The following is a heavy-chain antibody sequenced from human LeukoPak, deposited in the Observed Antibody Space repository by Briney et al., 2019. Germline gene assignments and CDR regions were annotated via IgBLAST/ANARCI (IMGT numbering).Heavy chain of an antibody. CDR2: ISESGGST. D-gene: IGHD3-10*01. CDR1: GFTFSTSA. CDR3: AKGSF. J-gene: IGHJ4*02. Sequence: GGSLRLSCVVSGFTFSTSAMSWVRQAPGKGLEWVSGISESGGSTYYADPVKGRFTSSRDNSKNTLYLQMNNLRAEDTAAYYCAKGSFWGQGTLVTVSS. V-gene: IGHV3-23*01.